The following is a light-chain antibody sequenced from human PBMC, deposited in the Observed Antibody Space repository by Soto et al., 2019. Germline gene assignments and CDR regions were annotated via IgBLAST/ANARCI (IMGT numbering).Light chain of an antibody. V-gene: IGKV3D-20*02. J-gene: IGKJ5*01. CDR1: QSVSSSY. Sequence: EIVLTHSPGTRAGSPLERATLSCRSSQSVSSSYLAWYQQKPGQAPRLLIYSVSSRDTDIPARFSGGGSGTEFTLTISSREPEDVAVYNCQYRSNWSTGTFGQGTRLEI. CDR3: QYRSNWSTGT. CDR2: SVS.